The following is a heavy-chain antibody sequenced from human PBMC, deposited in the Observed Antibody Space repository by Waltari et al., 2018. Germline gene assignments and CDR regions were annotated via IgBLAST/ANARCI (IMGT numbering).Heavy chain of an antibody. CDR1: GGTFSSYA. J-gene: IGHJ4*02. Sequence: QVQLVQSGAEVKKPGSSVKVSCKASGGTFSSYAISWVRQAPGQGLEWMGGIIPICGTADYAQKFQGRVTITADESTSTAYMELSSLRSEDTAVYYCARERWLRGFEYYFDYWGQGTLVTVSS. V-gene: IGHV1-69*01. D-gene: IGHD5-12*01. CDR2: IIPICGTA. CDR3: ARERWLRGFEYYFDY.